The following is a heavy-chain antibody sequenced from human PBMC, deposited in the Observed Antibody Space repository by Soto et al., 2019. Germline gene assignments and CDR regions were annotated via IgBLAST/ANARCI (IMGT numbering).Heavy chain of an antibody. CDR3: ARDSSGYYGMDV. CDR2: IYWDDDK. J-gene: IGHJ6*02. CDR1: GFSLSTRGMG. D-gene: IGHD6-6*01. V-gene: IGHV2-5*02. Sequence: QITLKASGPTLVKPTQTLTLTCTVSGFSLSTRGMGVGWIRQPPGKALEWLALIYWDDDKRYSPSLKSRLTLTKDTSKNQVVLTMTNVDPVDTGTYYCARDSSGYYGMDVWGQGTTVTVSS.